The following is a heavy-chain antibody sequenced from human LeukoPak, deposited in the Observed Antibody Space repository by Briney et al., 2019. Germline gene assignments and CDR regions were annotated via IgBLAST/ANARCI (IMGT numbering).Heavy chain of an antibody. CDR3: ARRLPDSGSYSPDY. V-gene: IGHV3-30*02. D-gene: IGHD3-10*01. Sequence: GGSLRLSCAPSGFTFSSFDMHWVRQPPDKGLEWVAFIKFDGSQKYYADSVRGRFTVSRYNSRNMLYLQLDSLRDDDTAVYFCARRLPDSGSYSPDYWGQGTLVTASS. CDR2: IKFDGSQK. J-gene: IGHJ4*02. CDR1: GFTFSSFD.